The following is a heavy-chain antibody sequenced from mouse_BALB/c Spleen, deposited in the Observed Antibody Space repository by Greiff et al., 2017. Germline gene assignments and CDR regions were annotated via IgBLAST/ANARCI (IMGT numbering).Heavy chain of an antibody. D-gene: IGHD2-4*01. Sequence: VQLQQSGPDLVKPSQSLSLTCTVTGYSITSGYSWHWIRQFPGNKLEWMGYIHYSGSTNYNPSLKSPISITRDTSKNQFFLQLHSVTTEDTATYYCAKGYDYDPAWFAYWGQGTLVTVSA. CDR3: AKGYDYDPAWFAY. CDR2: IHYSGST. J-gene: IGHJ3*01. CDR1: GYSITSGYS. V-gene: IGHV3-1*02.